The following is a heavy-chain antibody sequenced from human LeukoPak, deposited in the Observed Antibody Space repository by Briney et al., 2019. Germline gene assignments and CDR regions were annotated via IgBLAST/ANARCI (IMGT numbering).Heavy chain of an antibody. V-gene: IGHV4-38-2*02. D-gene: IGHD2-2*02. CDR2: IYHSGST. CDR1: GYSISSGYY. J-gene: IGHJ4*02. CDR3: ARSSYCSSTSCYIDY. Sequence: PSETLSLTCTVSGYSISSGYYWGWIRQPPGKGLEWIGSIYHSGSTYYNPSLKSRVTISVDTSKNQFSLKLSSVTAADTAVYYCARSSYCSSTSCYIDYWGQGTLVTVSS.